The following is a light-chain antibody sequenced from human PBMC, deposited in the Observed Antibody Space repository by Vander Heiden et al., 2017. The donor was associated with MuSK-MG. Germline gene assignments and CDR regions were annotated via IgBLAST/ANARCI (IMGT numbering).Light chain of an antibody. CDR2: ANS. V-gene: IGLV1-40*01. CDR1: SSNPRAGYN. J-gene: IGLJ3*02. Sequence: QSVLTQPPSVPGAPGQMVTISCIGSSSNPRAGYNVHCYKQVPGTDPQLLIFANSHRPSGVPDRFSGSKSGTSASLAITGLQAEDEADYYCQSYDYRLDGSGVFGGGTRLTVL. CDR3: QSYDYRLDGSGV.